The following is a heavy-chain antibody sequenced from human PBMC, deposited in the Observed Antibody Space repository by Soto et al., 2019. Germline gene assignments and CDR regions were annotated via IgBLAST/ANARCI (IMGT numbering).Heavy chain of an antibody. Sequence: VASVTVSCKASAVTFNRHDMRWVRQAPGQGREWMGGIIPMFGTPHYAEKFQDRVTITADESTGTAYLELSSLTSEDTAVYYCAKDRNNYDYVWGSSTPIFDYWGQGTLVTVSS. J-gene: IGHJ4*02. D-gene: IGHD3-16*01. V-gene: IGHV1-69*13. CDR2: IIPMFGTP. CDR3: AKDRNNYDYVWGSSTPIFDY. CDR1: AVTFNRHD.